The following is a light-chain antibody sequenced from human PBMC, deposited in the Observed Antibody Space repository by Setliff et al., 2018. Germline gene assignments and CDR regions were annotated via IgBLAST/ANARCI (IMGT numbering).Light chain of an antibody. Sequence: NFMLTQPHSVSESPGKTVTISCTRSSGSIASNYVQWYQHRPGSSPTTVIYENNQRPSGVPDRFSGSIDSSSNSASLTVSGLKTEDEADYYCQSHDRANVLFGGGTKVTVL. CDR2: ENN. CDR3: QSHDRANVL. V-gene: IGLV6-57*01. J-gene: IGLJ2*01. CDR1: SGSIASNY.